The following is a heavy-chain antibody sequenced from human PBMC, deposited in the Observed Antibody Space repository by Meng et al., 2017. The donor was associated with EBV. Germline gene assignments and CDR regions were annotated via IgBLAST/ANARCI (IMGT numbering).Heavy chain of an antibody. J-gene: IGHJ4*02. V-gene: IGHV1-3*01. CDR3: ARSGATIFGVVIPTYYFDY. CDR2: INAGNGNT. Sequence: QVQLGESGAEVKKPGVSVKVSCKASGYTFTSYAMHWVRQAPGQRLEWMGWINAGNGNTKYSQKFQGRVTITRDTSASTAYMELSSLRSEDTAVYYCARSGATIFGVVIPTYYFDYWGQRTLVTVSS. CDR1: GYTFTSYA. D-gene: IGHD3-3*01.